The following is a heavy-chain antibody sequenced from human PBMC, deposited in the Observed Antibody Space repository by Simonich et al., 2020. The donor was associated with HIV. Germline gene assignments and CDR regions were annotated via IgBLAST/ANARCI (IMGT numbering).Heavy chain of an antibody. CDR2: IYYSVST. D-gene: IGHD3-10*01. J-gene: IGHJ4*02. V-gene: IGHV4-59*12. CDR3: ARTSYYGSGSYYSDY. CDR1: GGSIGSYY. Sequence: QVQLQESGPGLVKPSETLSLTCTVPGGSIGSYYWSWIRQPPGKGLEWLGDIYYSVSTNYNPSLKSRVTISVDTSKNQFSRKLSSVTAADTAVYYCARTSYYGSGSYYSDYWGQGTLVTVSS.